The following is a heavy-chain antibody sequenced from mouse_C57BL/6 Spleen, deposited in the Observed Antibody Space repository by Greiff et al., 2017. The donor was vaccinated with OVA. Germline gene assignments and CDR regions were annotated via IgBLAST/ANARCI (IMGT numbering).Heavy chain of an antibody. CDR3: AGGPVVAPDYFDY. Sequence: VHVKQSGPELVKPGASVKISCKSSGYSFTDYNMNWVKQSNGKSLEWIGVINPNYGTTSYNQKFKGKATLTEDQSSSTAYMQLNSLTSEDSAVYYCAGGPVVAPDYFDYWGQGTTLTVSS. CDR2: INPNYGTT. V-gene: IGHV1-39*01. CDR1: GYSFTDYN. D-gene: IGHD1-1*01. J-gene: IGHJ2*01.